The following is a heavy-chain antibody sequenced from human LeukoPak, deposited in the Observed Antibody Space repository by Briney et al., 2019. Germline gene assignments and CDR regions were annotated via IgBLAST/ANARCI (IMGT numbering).Heavy chain of an antibody. Sequence: SETLSLTCTVSGGSISSSSYYWGWIRQPPGKGLEWIGSIYYSGSTYYNPSLKSRVTISVDTSKNQFSLKLSSVTAADTAVYYCAIDSSGYEYFDYWGQGTLVTVSS. CDR2: IYYSGST. CDR1: GGSISSSSYY. D-gene: IGHD3-22*01. V-gene: IGHV4-39*07. J-gene: IGHJ4*02. CDR3: AIDSSGYEYFDY.